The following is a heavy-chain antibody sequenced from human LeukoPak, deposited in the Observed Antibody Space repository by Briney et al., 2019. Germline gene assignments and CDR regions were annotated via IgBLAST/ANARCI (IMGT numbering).Heavy chain of an antibody. CDR3: ARTIGVGYYDFWSGYSQLGWFDP. Sequence: ASVKVSCKASGYTFTGYAMNWVRQAPGQGLEWMGWINTNTGNPTYAQGFTGRFVFSLDTSVSTAYLQICSLKAEDTAVYYCARTIGVGYYDFWSGYSQLGWFDPWGQGTLVTVSS. CDR2: INTNTGNP. D-gene: IGHD3-3*01. J-gene: IGHJ5*02. V-gene: IGHV7-4-1*01. CDR1: GYTFTGYA.